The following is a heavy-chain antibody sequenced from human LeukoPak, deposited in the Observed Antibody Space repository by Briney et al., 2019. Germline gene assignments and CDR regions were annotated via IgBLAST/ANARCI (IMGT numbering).Heavy chain of an antibody. D-gene: IGHD5-18*01. Sequence: SVKVSCKAPGGTFSSYAISWVRQAPGQGLEWMGGIIPIFGTANYAQKFQGRVTITTDESTSTAYMELSSLRSEDTAVYYCARGGGTAMDSWGYYYYMDVWGKGTTVTVSS. CDR2: IIPIFGTA. J-gene: IGHJ6*03. V-gene: IGHV1-69*05. CDR3: ARGGGTAMDSWGYYYYMDV. CDR1: GGTFSSYA.